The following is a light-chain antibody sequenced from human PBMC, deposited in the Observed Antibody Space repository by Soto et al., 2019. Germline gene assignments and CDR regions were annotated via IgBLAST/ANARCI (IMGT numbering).Light chain of an antibody. CDR3: QQYNNWPT. CDR1: QSVSSSY. CDR2: RAS. J-gene: IGKJ5*01. Sequence: EIVLTQSPGTLSLSPGERATLSCRAGQSVSSSYLAWYQQKPGQAPKVLIYRASIRATGIPARFSGSGSGTEFTLTISSLQSEDFAVYYCQQYNNWPTFGQGTRLEIK. V-gene: IGKV3D-15*01.